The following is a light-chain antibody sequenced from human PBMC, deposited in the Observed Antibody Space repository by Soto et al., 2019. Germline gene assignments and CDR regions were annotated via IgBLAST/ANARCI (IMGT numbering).Light chain of an antibody. Sequence: DIQMTQSPSSLSASVGDRVTITCRASQSISSYLNWYQQKPGKAPKLLIYAASSLQSGVPSRFSGSGSGTDFTLPISSLQPEDFATYYCQQSYSTPWTFGQGTNVEIK. CDR2: AAS. J-gene: IGKJ1*01. V-gene: IGKV1-39*01. CDR3: QQSYSTPWT. CDR1: QSISSY.